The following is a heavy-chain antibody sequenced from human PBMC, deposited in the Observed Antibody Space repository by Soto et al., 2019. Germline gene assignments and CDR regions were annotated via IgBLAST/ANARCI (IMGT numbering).Heavy chain of an antibody. D-gene: IGHD1-26*01. CDR1: GFTFSSYG. V-gene: IGHV3-30*18. CDR3: AKGREGFDY. Sequence: LRLSCAASGFTFSSYGMHWVRQAPGKGLEWVAVISYDGSNKYYADSVKGRFTISRDNSKNTLYLQMNSLRAEDTAVYYCAKGREGFDYWGQGTLVTVSS. CDR2: ISYDGSNK. J-gene: IGHJ4*02.